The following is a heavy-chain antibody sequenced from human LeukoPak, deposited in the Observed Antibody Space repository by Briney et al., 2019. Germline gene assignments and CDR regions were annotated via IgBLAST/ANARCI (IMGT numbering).Heavy chain of an antibody. D-gene: IGHD2-2*01. CDR1: GFSFSSYA. Sequence: GRSLRLSCAASGFSFSSYAMHWVRQAPGKGLEWVAVVSYDGSNKYYTDSVKGRFTISRDNSKNTLYLQMNSLRAEDTAVYYCARDPNIYCSGTSCRPDYWGQGTLVTVSS. CDR3: ARDPNIYCSGTSCRPDY. V-gene: IGHV3-30*04. CDR2: VSYDGSNK. J-gene: IGHJ4*02.